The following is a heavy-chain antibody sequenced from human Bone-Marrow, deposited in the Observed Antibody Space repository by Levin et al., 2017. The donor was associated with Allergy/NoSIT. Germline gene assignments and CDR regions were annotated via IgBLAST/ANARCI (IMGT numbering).Heavy chain of an antibody. V-gene: IGHV1-69*13. CDR3: ARDELGVDTQLFLVSGCFDV. CDR1: GGTFDKNA. D-gene: IGHD5-18*01. CDR2: ITPILNIV. J-gene: IGHJ3*01. Sequence: SVKVSCKASGGTFDKNAIHWVRQAPGQGLEWMGGITPILNIVNYAQKFQGRVTISADEATSTAYMELYSLKSDDTAVYYCARDELGVDTQLFLVSGCFDVWGQGTTVIVSS.